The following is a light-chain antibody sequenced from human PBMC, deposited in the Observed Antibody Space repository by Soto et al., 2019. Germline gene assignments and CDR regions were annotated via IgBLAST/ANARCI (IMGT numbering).Light chain of an antibody. V-gene: IGLV2-23*02. CDR2: GVT. J-gene: IGLJ2*01. CDR3: CSYAGSSTLA. CDR1: NSDIGSYNL. Sequence: QSALTQPASESGSPGQSITISCTGTNSDIGSYNLVSWYQHHPGKAPKLIIYGVTKQPSGVSNRFSGSKSGNTASLTISGLQAEDEADYYCCSYAGSSTLAFGGGTKVTVL.